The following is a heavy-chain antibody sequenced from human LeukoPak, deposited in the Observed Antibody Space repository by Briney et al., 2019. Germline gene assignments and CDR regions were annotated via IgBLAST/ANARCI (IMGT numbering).Heavy chain of an antibody. D-gene: IGHD3-10*01. CDR1: GGSFSGYY. J-gene: IGHJ6*04. Sequence: PSETLSLTCAVYGGSFSGYYWSWIRQPPGKGLEWIGEINHSGSTNYNPSLKSRVTISVVTSKNQFSLKLSSVTAADTAVYYCARGGMVRGVITLRYYGMDVWGKGTTVTVSS. CDR3: ARGGMVRGVITLRYYGMDV. V-gene: IGHV4-34*01. CDR2: INHSGST.